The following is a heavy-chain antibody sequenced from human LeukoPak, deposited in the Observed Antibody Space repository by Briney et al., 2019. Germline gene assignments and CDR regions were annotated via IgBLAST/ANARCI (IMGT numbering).Heavy chain of an antibody. CDR2: ISHSGDT. CDR3: ARCSSSWYFKGWDY. CDR1: GGSITNSPYH. D-gene: IGHD6-13*01. J-gene: IGHJ4*02. V-gene: IGHV4-39*01. Sequence: SEALSLTCTVSGGSITNSPYHWAWIRQPPGRGPEWIGTISHSGDTQYNPSLTSRITISLNTSKNQFSLKLSSVTAADTAVYFCARCSSSWYFKGWDYWGQGTLVTVSS.